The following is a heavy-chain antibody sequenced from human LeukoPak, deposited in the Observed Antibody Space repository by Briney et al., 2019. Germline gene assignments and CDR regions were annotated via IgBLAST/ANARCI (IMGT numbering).Heavy chain of an antibody. J-gene: IGHJ4*02. V-gene: IGHV3-7*01. CDR2: IKQDGSEK. Sequence: PGGSLRLSCAASGFTYSSYWMSWVRQAPGKELEWVANIKQDGSEKYYVVSVKGRFSISRDNAKNSLYLQMNSLRAEDTAVYYCARDHRPGYGSGSYYGYWGQGTLVTVSS. CDR1: GFTYSSYW. D-gene: IGHD3-10*01. CDR3: ARDHRPGYGSGSYYGY.